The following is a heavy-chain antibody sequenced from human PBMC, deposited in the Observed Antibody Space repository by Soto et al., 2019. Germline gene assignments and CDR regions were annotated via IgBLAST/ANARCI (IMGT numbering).Heavy chain of an antibody. CDR2: VGGSGDGT. D-gene: IGHD5-12*01. CDR3: VREGRGSFDF. J-gene: IGHJ3*01. V-gene: IGHV3-23*01. Sequence: GGSLRLSCAASGFTLSTYTMTWVRQAPGKGLEWVSSVGGSGDGTYYADSVKGRFTISRDNSKNTLSLQMSSLTADDTAIYYCVREGRGSFDFWGRGTMVTVS. CDR1: GFTLSTYT.